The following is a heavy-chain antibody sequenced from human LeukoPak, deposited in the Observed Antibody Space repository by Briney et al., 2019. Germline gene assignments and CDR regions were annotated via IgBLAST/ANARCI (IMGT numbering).Heavy chain of an antibody. CDR2: ICYSVST. CDR1: GDSVSSSTYY. CDR3: ARHSRSGYGGYENAFDL. V-gene: IGHV4-39*01. J-gene: IGHJ3*01. D-gene: IGHD5-12*01. Sequence: SETLSLTCTVSGDSVSSSTYYWDWIRQPPGEGLEWIGNICYSVSTYYNPSLRSRVTMSVDTSKNQFSLRLSSVTAADTAIYYRARHSRSGYGGYENAFDLWGQGTMVSVSS.